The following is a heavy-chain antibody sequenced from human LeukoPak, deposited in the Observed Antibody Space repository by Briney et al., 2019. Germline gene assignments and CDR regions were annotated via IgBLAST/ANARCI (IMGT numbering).Heavy chain of an antibody. CDR3: ARDRGKDYFDS. CDR2: VRNDGSDT. CDR1: GLTFTSHG. V-gene: IGHV3-33*01. J-gene: IGHJ4*02. Sequence: GTSLRLSCKTYGLTFTSHGFHWLRQVVGKRLEWVAFVRNDGSDTYHANSVQGRFSISRDNSKNTLYLQMNSLRVEDTAIYYCARDRGKDYFDSWGQGTQVTVSS. D-gene: IGHD4-23*01.